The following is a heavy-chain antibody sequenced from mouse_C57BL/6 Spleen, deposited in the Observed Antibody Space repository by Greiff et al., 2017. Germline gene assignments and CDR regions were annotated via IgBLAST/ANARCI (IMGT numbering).Heavy chain of an antibody. CDR2: INPYNGGT. J-gene: IGHJ2*01. D-gene: IGHD1-1*01. CDR1: GYTFTDYY. V-gene: IGHV1-19*01. Sequence: VQLQQSGPVLVKPGASVKMSCKASGYTFTDYYMNWVKQSHGKSLEWIGVINPYNGGTSYNQKFKGKATLTVDKSSSTAYMELNSLTSEDSAVYYCARTTTVADDYWGQGTTLTVSS. CDR3: ARTTTVADDY.